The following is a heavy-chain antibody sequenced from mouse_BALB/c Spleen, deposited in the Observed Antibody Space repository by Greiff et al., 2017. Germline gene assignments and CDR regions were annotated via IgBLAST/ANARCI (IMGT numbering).Heavy chain of an antibody. J-gene: IGHJ2*01. CDR1: GYSFTGYT. CDR2: INPYNGGT. D-gene: IGHD2-4*01. CDR3: AREEGTMITFDY. Sequence: EVQRVESGPELVKPGASMKISCKASGYSFTGYTMNWVKQSHGKNLEWIGLINPYNGGTSYNQKFKGKATLTVDKSSSTAYMELLSLTSEDSAVYYCAREEGTMITFDYWGQGTTLTVSS. V-gene: IGHV1-18*01.